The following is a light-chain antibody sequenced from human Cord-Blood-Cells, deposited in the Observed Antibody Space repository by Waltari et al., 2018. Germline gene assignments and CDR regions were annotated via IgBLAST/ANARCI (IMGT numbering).Light chain of an antibody. CDR3: QQSDSTPPWT. CDR2: AAS. V-gene: IGKV1-39*01. J-gene: IGKJ1*01. CDR1: QSISSY. Sequence: DIQMTQSPSSLSASVGDRVTIPCRASQSISSYLNWYQQKPGKAPKLLIYAASSLQSGVPSRFSGSGSGTDFTLTISSLQPEDFATYYCQQSDSTPPWTFGQGTKVEIK.